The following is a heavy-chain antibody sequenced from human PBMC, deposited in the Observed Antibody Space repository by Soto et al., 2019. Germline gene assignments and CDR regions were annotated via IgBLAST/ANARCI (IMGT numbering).Heavy chain of an antibody. D-gene: IGHD6-19*01. J-gene: IGHJ6*02. CDR2: TYYRSKWYN. CDR3: ARAGQWLINYYYYGMDV. CDR1: GDSVSSNSAA. V-gene: IGHV6-1*01. Sequence: SQTLSLTCAISGDSVSSNSAAWNWIRQSPSRGLEWLGRTYYRSKWYNDYAVSVKSRITINPDTSKNQFSLQLNSVTPEDTAVYYCARAGQWLINYYYYGMDVWGQGTTVTVYS.